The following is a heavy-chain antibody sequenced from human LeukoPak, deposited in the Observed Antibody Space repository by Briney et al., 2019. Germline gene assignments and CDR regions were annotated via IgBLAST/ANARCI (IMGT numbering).Heavy chain of an antibody. D-gene: IGHD3-3*01. CDR3: AKDTDFWSGSLDY. CDR2: ISGSGGST. V-gene: IGHV3-23*01. J-gene: IGHJ4*02. CDR1: GFTFSSYA. Sequence: GGSLRLSCAASGFTFSSYAMSWVRQAPGKGLEWASAISGSGGSTYYADSVKGRFTISRDNSKNTLYLQMNSLRAEDTAVYYCAKDTDFWSGSLDYWGQGTLVTVSS.